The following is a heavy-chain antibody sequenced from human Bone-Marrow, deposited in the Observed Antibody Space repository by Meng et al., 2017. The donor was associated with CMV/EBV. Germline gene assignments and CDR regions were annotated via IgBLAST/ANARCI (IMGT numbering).Heavy chain of an antibody. D-gene: IGHD6-13*01. J-gene: IGHJ6*02. V-gene: IGHV1-18*01. CDR2: ISAYNGNT. Sequence: ASVKVSCKAFGYTFTSYGISWVRQAPGQGLEWMGWISAYNGNTNYAQKLQGRVTMTTDTSTSTAYMELRSLRSDDTAVYYCARGGSSWRKYYYYGMDVWGQGTTVTVSS. CDR1: GYTFTSYG. CDR3: ARGGSSWRKYYYYGMDV.